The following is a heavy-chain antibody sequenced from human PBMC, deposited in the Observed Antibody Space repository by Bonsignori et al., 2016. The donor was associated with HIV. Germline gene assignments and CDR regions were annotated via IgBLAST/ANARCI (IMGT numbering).Heavy chain of an antibody. D-gene: IGHD3-10*01. V-gene: IGHV1-69*10. J-gene: IGHJ4*02. Sequence: SVKVSCKASGGTFSSYAISWVRQAPGQGLEWMGGIIPILGIVKYAQKFQGRITITADESTNTAYMELSSLRSEDTAVYYCARVGWFGELFSDYWGQGTLVTVSS. CDR3: ARVGWFGELFSDY. CDR2: IIPILGIV. CDR1: GGTFSSYA.